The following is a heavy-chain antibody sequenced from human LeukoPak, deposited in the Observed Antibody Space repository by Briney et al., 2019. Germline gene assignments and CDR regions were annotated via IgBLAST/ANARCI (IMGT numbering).Heavy chain of an antibody. CDR3: ARHNYNFDY. Sequence: PGGSLRLSCAASGFTFSSYWMSWVRQAPEKGLEWVANINRDGSDKYYVDSVKGRFTISRDNAKNSLYLQMNSLRAEDTAVYYCARHNYNFDYWGQGTLVTVSS. V-gene: IGHV3-7*01. CDR2: INRDGSDK. D-gene: IGHD1-1*01. CDR1: GFTFSSYW. J-gene: IGHJ4*02.